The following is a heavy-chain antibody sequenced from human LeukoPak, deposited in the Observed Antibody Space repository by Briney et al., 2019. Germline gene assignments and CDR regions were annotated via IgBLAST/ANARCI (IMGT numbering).Heavy chain of an antibody. D-gene: IGHD3-3*02. V-gene: IGHV3-74*01. Sequence: GALRLSCAASGFTFSSYWMHWVRQAPGKGLVWVSRINSDGSSTSYADSVKGRFTISRDNAKNTLYLQMNSLGAEDTAVYYCAKALAPYGMDVWGQGTTVTVSS. J-gene: IGHJ6*02. CDR1: GFTFSSYW. CDR3: AKALAPYGMDV. CDR2: INSDGSST.